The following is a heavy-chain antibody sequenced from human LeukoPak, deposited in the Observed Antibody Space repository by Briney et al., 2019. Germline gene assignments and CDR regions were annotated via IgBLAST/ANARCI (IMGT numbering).Heavy chain of an antibody. J-gene: IGHJ4*02. D-gene: IGHD6-13*01. CDR2: IYYSGST. Sequence: SETLSLTCTVSGGSISSSSYYWGWIRQPPGKGLEWIGSIYYSGSTYYNPSLKSRVTISVDTSKNQFSLKLSSVTAADTAVYYCARGGRIAAAGRHDYWGQGTLVTVSS. CDR1: GGSISSSSYY. V-gene: IGHV4-39*01. CDR3: ARGGRIAAAGRHDY.